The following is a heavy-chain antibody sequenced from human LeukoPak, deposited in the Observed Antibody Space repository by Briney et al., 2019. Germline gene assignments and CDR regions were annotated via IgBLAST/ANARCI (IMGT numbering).Heavy chain of an antibody. D-gene: IGHD3-22*01. J-gene: IGHJ4*02. V-gene: IGHV3-48*02. CDR1: GFTFSSYS. CDR3: ASPYYYDSSGPSGY. Sequence: GGSLRLSCAASGFTFSSYSMNWVRQAPGKGLEWVSYISSSSTIYYADSVKGRFTISRDNAKSSLYLQMNSLRDEDTAVYYCASPYYYDSSGPSGYWGQGTLVTVSS. CDR2: ISSSSTI.